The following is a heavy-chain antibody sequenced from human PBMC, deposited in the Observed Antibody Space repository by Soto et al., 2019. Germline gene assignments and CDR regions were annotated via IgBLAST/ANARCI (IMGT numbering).Heavy chain of an antibody. CDR2: ISAYNGNT. D-gene: IGHD6-13*01. J-gene: IGHJ4*02. CDR3: ARDSSVAAAGLVFDY. V-gene: IGHV1-18*01. Sequence: QVQLVQSGAEVKKPGASVKVSCKASGYTFTSYGISWVRQAPGQGLEWMGWISAYNGNTNYAQKLQGRVTMTTDTSTSTADMELRSLRSDYTAVYYCARDSSVAAAGLVFDYWGQGTLVTVSS. CDR1: GYTFTSYG.